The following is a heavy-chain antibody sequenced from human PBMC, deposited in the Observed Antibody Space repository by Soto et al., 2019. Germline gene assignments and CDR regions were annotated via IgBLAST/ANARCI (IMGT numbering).Heavy chain of an antibody. D-gene: IGHD2-8*01. CDR1: GFTFSSYE. CDR2: ISSSGTTV. Sequence: GGSLRLSCAASGFTFSSYEMNWIRQAPGKGLEWVSYISSSGTTVHYADSVKGRFTISRDNANNSLFLQMNSLRAEDTALYYCPRAGVYWGQGTLVTVSS. V-gene: IGHV3-48*03. J-gene: IGHJ4*02. CDR3: PRAGVY.